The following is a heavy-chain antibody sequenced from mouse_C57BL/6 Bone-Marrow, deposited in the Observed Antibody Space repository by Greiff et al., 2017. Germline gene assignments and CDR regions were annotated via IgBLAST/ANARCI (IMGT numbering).Heavy chain of an antibody. D-gene: IGHD3-2*02. Sequence: EVKLVESGGGLVQPKGSLKLSCAASGFSFNTYAMNWVRQAPGKGLEWVARIRSKSNNYATYYADSVKDRFTISRDDSESMLYLQMNNLKTEDKAMYYCVRDSSCSFAYWGQGTLVTVSA. CDR1: GFSFNTYA. CDR2: IRSKSNNYAT. CDR3: VRDSSCSFAY. J-gene: IGHJ3*01. V-gene: IGHV10-1*01.